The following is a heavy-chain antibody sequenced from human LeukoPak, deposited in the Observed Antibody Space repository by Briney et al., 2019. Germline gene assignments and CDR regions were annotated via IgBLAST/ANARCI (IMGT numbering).Heavy chain of an antibody. CDR2: VYYDGTS. J-gene: IGHJ4*03. Sequence: SETLSLTCTVSGGSINSHSYYWGWIRQPPGKGLEWIGSVYYDGTSYSNPSLTGRAAVFVDTSRDEFSLDLSFVTAAVTAVYYCVRHISTNTGYFDSCGQGTLVSVSS. CDR1: GGSINSHSYY. D-gene: IGHD5-24*01. CDR3: VRHISTNTGYFDS. V-gene: IGHV4-39*01.